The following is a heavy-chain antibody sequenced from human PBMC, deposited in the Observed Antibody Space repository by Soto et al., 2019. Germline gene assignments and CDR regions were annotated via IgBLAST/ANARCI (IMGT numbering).Heavy chain of an antibody. Sequence: ETLSLTCAVSGGSISSSSYYWGWIRQPPGKGLEWIGSIYYSGSTYYNPSLKSRVTISVDTSKNQFSLKLSSVTAAETAVYYCARQGRITMIVVVIRKDYYYGMDVWGQGTKVTVSS. D-gene: IGHD3-22*01. CDR2: IYYSGST. CDR3: ARQGRITMIVVVIRKDYYYGMDV. J-gene: IGHJ6*02. CDR1: GGSISSSSYY. V-gene: IGHV4-39*01.